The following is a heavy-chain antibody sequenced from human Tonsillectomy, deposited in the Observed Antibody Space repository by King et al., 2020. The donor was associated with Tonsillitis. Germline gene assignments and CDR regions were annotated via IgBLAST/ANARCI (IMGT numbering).Heavy chain of an antibody. CDR1: GFTFDDYA. J-gene: IGHJ4*02. V-gene: IGHV3-43*02. Sequence: VQLVESGGGVVQPGGSLRLSCAASGFTFDDYAMHWVRQAPGKGLEWVSLISGDGSRTFFAYSVKGGFTISRDNSNNSLYLQMNSLRTEDTALYYCAKNMYSDSSEELDYWGQGTLVTVSS. D-gene: IGHD3-22*01. CDR2: ISGDGSRT. CDR3: AKNMYSDSSEELDY.